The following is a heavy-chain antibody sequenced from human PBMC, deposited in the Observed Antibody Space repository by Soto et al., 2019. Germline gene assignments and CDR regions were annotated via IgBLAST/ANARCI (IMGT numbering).Heavy chain of an antibody. Sequence: PEETLSLTCTVSGGSISSYYWSWIRQPPGKGLEWIGYIYYSGSTYYNPSLKSRVTISVDTSKNQFSLKLSSVTAADTAVYYCARSNFNYGDYQYFQHWGQGTLVTVAS. V-gene: IGHV4-59*08. CDR1: GGSISSYY. CDR3: ARSNFNYGDYQYFQH. D-gene: IGHD4-17*01. CDR2: IYYSGST. J-gene: IGHJ1*01.